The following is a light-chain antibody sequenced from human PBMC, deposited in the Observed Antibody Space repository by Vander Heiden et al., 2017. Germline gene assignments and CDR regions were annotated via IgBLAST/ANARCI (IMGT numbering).Light chain of an antibody. CDR3: QQRDSTPRT. V-gene: IGKV1-39*01. Sequence: DIQMTQSPSSLAASVGDRVTITCRASQSLSSHLNWYQQKPGKAPKLLISAASSLQSGVPSRFSGSGSGTDFTLTISSLQPEDFATYYFQQRDSTPRTFGQWTRVEIK. J-gene: IGKJ1*01. CDR1: QSLSSH. CDR2: AAS.